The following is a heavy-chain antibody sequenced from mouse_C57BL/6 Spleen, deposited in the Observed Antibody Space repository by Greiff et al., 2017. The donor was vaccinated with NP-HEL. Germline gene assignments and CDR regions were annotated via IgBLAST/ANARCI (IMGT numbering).Heavy chain of an antibody. D-gene: IGHD2-3*01. CDR3: ARGNGYYSWFAY. V-gene: IGHV1-80*01. J-gene: IGHJ3*01. CDR1: GYAFSSYW. Sequence: VQGVESGAELVKPGASVKISCKASGYAFSSYWMNWVKQRPGKGLEWIGQIYPGDGDTNYNGKFKGKATLTADKSSSTAYMQLSSLTSEDSAVYFCARGNGYYSWFAYWGQGTLVTVSA. CDR2: IYPGDGDT.